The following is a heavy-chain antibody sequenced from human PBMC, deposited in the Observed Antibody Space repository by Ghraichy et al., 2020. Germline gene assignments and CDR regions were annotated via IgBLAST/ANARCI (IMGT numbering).Heavy chain of an antibody. CDR3: GFVALLGLQPRESRSSLGGSGGCPEAG. D-gene: IGHD2-8*02. CDR2: INSDESRT. J-gene: IGHJ4*02. Sequence: GGSLRLSCAASGFPFSSYWMHWVRQAPGKGPVWVACINSDESRTEYADSVKGRFTISRDNAKNTLYLQMNSLRAEDTAVYYCGFVALLGLQPRESRSSLGGSGGCPEAGWGQGTLVTVSS. V-gene: IGHV3-74*03. CDR1: GFPFSSYW.